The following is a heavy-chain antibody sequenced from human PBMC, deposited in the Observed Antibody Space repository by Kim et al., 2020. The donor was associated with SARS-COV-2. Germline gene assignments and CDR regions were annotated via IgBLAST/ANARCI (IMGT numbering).Heavy chain of an antibody. Sequence: SETLSLTCTVSGGSISSGGYYWSWIRQHPGKGLEWIGYIYYSGSTYYNPSLKSRVTISVDTSKNQFSLKLSSVTAADTAVYYCAREKMSYTANFDYWGQGTLVTVSS. J-gene: IGHJ4*02. CDR2: IYYSGST. V-gene: IGHV4-31*03. CDR1: GGSISSGGYY. D-gene: IGHD5-18*01. CDR3: AREKMSYTANFDY.